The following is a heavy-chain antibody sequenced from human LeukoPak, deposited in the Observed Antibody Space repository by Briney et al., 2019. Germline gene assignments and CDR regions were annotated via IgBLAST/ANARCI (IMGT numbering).Heavy chain of an antibody. V-gene: IGHV3-48*03. J-gene: IGHJ4*02. CDR3: ARDPYYGDYVV. CDR1: GFTFSSYE. Sequence: GGSLRLSCAASGFTFSSYEMNWVRQAPGKGLEWVSYISSSGGTIYYADSVKGRFTISRDNAKNSLYLQMNSLRAEDTAVYYCARDPYYGDYVVWGQGTLVTVSS. D-gene: IGHD4-17*01. CDR2: ISSSGGTI.